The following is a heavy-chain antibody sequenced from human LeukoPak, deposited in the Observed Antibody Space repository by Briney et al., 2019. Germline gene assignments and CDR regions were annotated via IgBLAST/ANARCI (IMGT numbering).Heavy chain of an antibody. CDR2: IYYSGST. CDR3: ARFSGYYYGSGSYFDY. CDR1: GGSISGYY. J-gene: IGHJ4*02. D-gene: IGHD3-10*01. V-gene: IGHV4-59*01. Sequence: SETLSLTCTVSGGSISGYYWSWIRQPPGKGLEWIGYIYYSGSTNYNPSLKSRVTISVDTSKNQFSLKLSSVTAADTAVYYCARFSGYYYGSGSYFDYWGQGTLVTVSS.